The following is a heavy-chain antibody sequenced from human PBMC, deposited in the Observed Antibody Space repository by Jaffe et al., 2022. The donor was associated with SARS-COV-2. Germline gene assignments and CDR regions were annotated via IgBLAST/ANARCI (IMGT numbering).Heavy chain of an antibody. D-gene: IGHD3-16*01. CDR1: GGSISSSSYY. V-gene: IGHV4-39*01. J-gene: IGHJ4*02. CDR2: IYYSGST. Sequence: QLQLQESGPGLVKPSETLSLTCTVSGGSISSSSYYWGWIRQPPGKGLEWIGSIYYSGSTYYNPSLKSRVTISVDTSKNQFSLKLSSVTAADTAVYYCARHKGAVGGDYVDYWGQGTLVTVSS. CDR3: ARHKGAVGGDYVDY.